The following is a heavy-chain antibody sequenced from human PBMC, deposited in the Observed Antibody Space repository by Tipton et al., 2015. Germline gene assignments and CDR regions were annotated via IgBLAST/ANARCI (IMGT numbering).Heavy chain of an antibody. CDR3: ARETTYYYDSSGGPVNYFDY. J-gene: IGHJ4*02. CDR1: GGSITSYY. CDR2: IYYSGST. V-gene: IGHV4-59*01. Sequence: TLSLTCNVSGGSITSYYWSWIRQPPGKELEWIGYIYYSGSTNYNPSLKSRVTISVDTSKNQFSLKLSSVTAADTAVYYCARETTYYYDSSGGPVNYFDYWGQGTLVTVSS. D-gene: IGHD3-22*01.